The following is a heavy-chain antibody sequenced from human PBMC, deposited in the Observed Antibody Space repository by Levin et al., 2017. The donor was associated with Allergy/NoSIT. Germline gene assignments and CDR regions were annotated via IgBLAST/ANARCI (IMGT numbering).Heavy chain of an antibody. J-gene: IGHJ6*02. CDR2: ISSSGSTI. D-gene: IGHD3-16*02. V-gene: IGHV3-48*03. Sequence: LSLTCAASGFTFSSYEMNWVRQAPGKGLEWVSYISSSGSTIYYADSVKGRFTISRDNAKNSLYLQMNSLRAEDTAVYYCARLDYDYVWGSYRPYYYYGMDVWGQGTTVTVSS. CDR1: GFTFSSYE. CDR3: ARLDYDYVWGSYRPYYYYGMDV.